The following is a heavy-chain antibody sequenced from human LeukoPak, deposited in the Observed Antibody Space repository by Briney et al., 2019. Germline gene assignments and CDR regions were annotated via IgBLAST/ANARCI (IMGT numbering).Heavy chain of an antibody. CDR3: AKGATGLRIVGDD. D-gene: IGHD2-15*01. J-gene: IGHJ4*02. V-gene: IGHV3-7*03. CDR2: TKPDGSAE. Sequence: GGSLRLSCAASGFTFRNYWMGWVRQAPGKGLEWVANTKPDGSAEYYADSVRGRFTTSRDNANNFLYLQMNRLRAEDTAVYYCAKGATGLRIVGDDWGQGTLVTVSS. CDR1: GFTFRNYW.